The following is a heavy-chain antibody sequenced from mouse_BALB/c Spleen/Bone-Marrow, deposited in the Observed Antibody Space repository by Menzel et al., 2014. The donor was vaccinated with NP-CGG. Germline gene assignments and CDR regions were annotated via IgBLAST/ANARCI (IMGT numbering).Heavy chain of an antibody. D-gene: IGHD1-1*01. V-gene: IGHV1-69*02. CDR2: TEPSDSYT. Sequence: QVQLQQSGAEVVKPGASVKVSCKASGYTFTNYWMQWVKQRPGQGLEWIGETEPSDSYTNYNQVFKGKATLTVDKSSSTAYMQLSSLTSEDSAVDYCARGRTTVVSDYWGQGTSLTVSS. J-gene: IGHJ2*02. CDR1: GYTFTNYW. CDR3: ARGRTTVVSDY.